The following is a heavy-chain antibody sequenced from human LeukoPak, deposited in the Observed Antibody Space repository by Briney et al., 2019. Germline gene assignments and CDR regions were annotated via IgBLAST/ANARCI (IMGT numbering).Heavy chain of an antibody. V-gene: IGHV4-39*07. CDR3: ASSGRSRRDY. CDR2: INHSGST. Sequence: PSETLSLTCTVSGGSISSGGYYWSWIRQPPGKGLEWIGEINHSGSTNYNPSLKSRVTISVDTSKNQFSLKLSSVTAADTAVYYCASSGRSRRDYWGQGTLVTVSS. CDR1: GGSISSGGYY. J-gene: IGHJ4*02.